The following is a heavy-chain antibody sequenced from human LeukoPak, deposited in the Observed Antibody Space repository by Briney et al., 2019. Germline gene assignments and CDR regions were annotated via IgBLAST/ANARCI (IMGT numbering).Heavy chain of an antibody. CDR2: IYPDDSDI. CDR1: GYSFTSYW. CDR3: ATPYPREYCSSTTCFFNY. D-gene: IGHD2-2*01. J-gene: IGHJ4*02. Sequence: GESLKISCKGSGYSFTSYWIGWARQMPGKGLEWMGIIYPDDSDIRYSPSFQGQVTMSADKSISTAYLQWSSLKASDTAMYYCATPYPREYCSSTTCFFNYWGQGTLVTVSS. V-gene: IGHV5-51*01.